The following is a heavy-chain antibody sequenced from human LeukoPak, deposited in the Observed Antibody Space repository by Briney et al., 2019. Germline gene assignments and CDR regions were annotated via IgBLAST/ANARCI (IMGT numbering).Heavy chain of an antibody. Sequence: GGSLTLSCAASGFTVISNLMTWVRQSPGRGLEWLSSSYSGGATYYADSVKGRFTISRDHSNNSVSLQMTNLRVEDTAIYYCARGAYRISWPGIDYWGQGTLVTVSS. CDR2: SYSGGAT. CDR3: ARGAYRISWPGIDY. V-gene: IGHV3-53*01. CDR1: GFTVISNL. D-gene: IGHD3-16*02. J-gene: IGHJ4*02.